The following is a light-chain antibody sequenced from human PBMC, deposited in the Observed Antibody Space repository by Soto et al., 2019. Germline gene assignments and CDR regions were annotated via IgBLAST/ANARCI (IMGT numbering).Light chain of an antibody. Sequence: QSVLTQPRSVSRSPGQSVTISCTGTSSDVGAYTYVSWYQQHPGKAPKLMIYDVSKRPSGIPDRFSGFKSGNTASLTISGLQAEDEADYYCCSYAGSYTYVFGNGTKVTV. CDR1: SSDVGAYTY. V-gene: IGLV2-11*01. J-gene: IGLJ1*01. CDR2: DVS. CDR3: CSYAGSYTYV.